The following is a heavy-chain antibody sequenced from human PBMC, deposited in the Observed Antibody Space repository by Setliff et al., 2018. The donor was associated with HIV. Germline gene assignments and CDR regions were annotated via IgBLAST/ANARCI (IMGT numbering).Heavy chain of an antibody. J-gene: IGHJ6*02. Sequence: GGSLRLSCEGAGFTFSDYAIRWVRQAPGKGLEWVAVIWFDGSNKYYADSVKGRFAISRDNSKNMLYLQMNSLRAEDTAVYYCAKSGVRPHPSHDYYHYGLDVWGQGTTVTVSS. CDR1: GFTFSDYA. CDR3: AKSGVRPHPSHDYYHYGLDV. V-gene: IGHV3-33*06. D-gene: IGHD1-1*01. CDR2: IWFDGSNK.